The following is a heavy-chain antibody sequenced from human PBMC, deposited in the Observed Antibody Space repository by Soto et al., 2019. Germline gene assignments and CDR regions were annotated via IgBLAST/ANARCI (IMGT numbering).Heavy chain of an antibody. J-gene: IGHJ5*02. D-gene: IGHD6-13*01. CDR3: ARDVRYSSSPDWFDP. CDR1: GFTFSSYW. V-gene: IGHV3-7*01. CDR2: IKQDGSEK. Sequence: PGGSLRLSCAASGFTFSSYWMSWVRQAPGKGLEWVANIKQDGSEKYYVDSVKGRFTISRDNAKNSLYLQMNSLRAEDTAVYYCARDVRYSSSPDWFDPWGQGTLVTVSS.